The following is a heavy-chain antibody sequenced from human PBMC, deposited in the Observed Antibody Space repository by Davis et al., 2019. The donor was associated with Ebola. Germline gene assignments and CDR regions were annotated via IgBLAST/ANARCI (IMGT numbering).Heavy chain of an antibody. CDR1: GYTFTSYA. CDR2: INAGNGNT. J-gene: IGHJ5*02. D-gene: IGHD4-17*01. CDR3: AREQGTVTTSWFDP. Sequence: ASVKVSCKASGYTFTSYAMHWVRQAPGQRLEWMGWINAGNGNTKYSQKFQGRVTMTTDTSTSTAYMELRSLRSDDTAVYYCAREQGTVTTSWFDPWGQGTLVTVSS. V-gene: IGHV1-3*01.